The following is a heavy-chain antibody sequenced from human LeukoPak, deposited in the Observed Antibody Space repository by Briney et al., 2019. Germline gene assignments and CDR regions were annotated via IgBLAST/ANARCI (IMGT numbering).Heavy chain of an antibody. V-gene: IGHV3-21*01. D-gene: IGHD1-26*01. CDR2: ISSSSSYI. Sequence: GGSLRLSCAASGFTFSSYSMNWVRQAPGKGLEWVSSISSSSSYIYYADSVKGRFTISRDNAKNSQYLQMNSLRAEDTAVYYCAKVGATTPFDYWGQGTLVTVSS. CDR1: GFTFSSYS. CDR3: AKVGATTPFDY. J-gene: IGHJ4*02.